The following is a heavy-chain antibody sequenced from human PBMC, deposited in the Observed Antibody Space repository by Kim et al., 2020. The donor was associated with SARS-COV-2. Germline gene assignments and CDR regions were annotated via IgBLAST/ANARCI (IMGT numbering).Heavy chain of an antibody. CDR2: ISWNSGSI. D-gene: IGHD6-13*01. CDR3: AKGFRLHSSSWYLQNRPYYFDY. Sequence: GGSLRLSCAASGFTFDDYAMHWVRQAPGKGLEWVSGISWNSGSIGYADSVKGRFTISRDNAKNSLYLQMNSLRAEDTALYYCAKGFRLHSSSWYLQNRPYYFDYWGQGTLVTVSS. CDR1: GFTFDDYA. V-gene: IGHV3-9*01. J-gene: IGHJ4*02.